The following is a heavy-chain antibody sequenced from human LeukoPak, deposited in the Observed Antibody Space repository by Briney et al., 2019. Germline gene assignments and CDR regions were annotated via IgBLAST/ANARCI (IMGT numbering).Heavy chain of an antibody. V-gene: IGHV3-43*02. CDR1: GFTFDDYA. D-gene: IGHD3-22*01. Sequence: GGSLRLSCAASGFTFDDYARHWVRQAPGKGLEWVSLISGGGGSTYYADSVKGRFTTSRDTSKNSLYLQMNSLRTEDTALYYCAKDLSSGYYYSYYMDVWGTGTTVTVSS. CDR3: AKDLSSGYYYSYYMDV. J-gene: IGHJ6*03. CDR2: ISGGGGST.